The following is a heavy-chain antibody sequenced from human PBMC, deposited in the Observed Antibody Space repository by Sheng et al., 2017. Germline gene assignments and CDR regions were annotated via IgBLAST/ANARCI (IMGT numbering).Heavy chain of an antibody. V-gene: IGHV4-38-2*02. D-gene: IGHD1-20*01. Sequence: QVHLDESGPGLVKPSETLSLTCTVSGYSISSGYYWGWIRQPPGKGLEWIGNVYLSGTTYYYPSLKSRVTMSVDTSKNQFSLKLSSVTAADTAVYYCARASGYNWNYFDYVGPGNPGHRLL. CDR2: VYLSGTT. J-gene: IGHJ4*02. CDR3: ARASGYNWNYFDY. CDR1: GYSISSGYY.